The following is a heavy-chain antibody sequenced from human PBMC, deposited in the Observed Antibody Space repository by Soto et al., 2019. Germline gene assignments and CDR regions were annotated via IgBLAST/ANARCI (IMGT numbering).Heavy chain of an antibody. CDR3: AKDRSDWSAFDY. D-gene: IGHD6-19*01. V-gene: IGHV3-23*01. J-gene: IGHJ4*02. CDR1: GFTFSSYA. Sequence: GALRLSCAASGFTFSSYAMTWVRQAPGKGLEWVSTISGIGASTYYADSVKGRFTISRDNSKNTLYLQMNSLRVEDTAVYYCAKDRSDWSAFDYWGQRTLVTVSS. CDR2: ISGIGAST.